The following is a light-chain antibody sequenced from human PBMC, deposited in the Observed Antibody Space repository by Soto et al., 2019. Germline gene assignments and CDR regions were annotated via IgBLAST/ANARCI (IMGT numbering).Light chain of an antibody. Sequence: DIQMTQSPSTLSASVGDRVTITCRASQGIYSWLAWYQQKPGKAPNLLIYKASSLEPGVPSRFSGSGSGTEFTLTISSLQPDDFATYYCHQYNSYPVTFGGGTKVEIK. J-gene: IGKJ4*01. CDR2: KAS. CDR3: HQYNSYPVT. CDR1: QGIYSW. V-gene: IGKV1-5*03.